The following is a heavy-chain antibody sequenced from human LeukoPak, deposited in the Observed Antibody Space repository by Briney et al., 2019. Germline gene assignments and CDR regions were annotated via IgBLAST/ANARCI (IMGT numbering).Heavy chain of an antibody. CDR3: AKDGGY. Sequence: PGGSLRLSCAASGFTFSTYAMTWVRQAPGKGLEWVSAISGGSTYYADSVKGRFTISRDNSKNTLYLQMNSLRAEDTAVYYCAKDGGYWGQGTLVTVSS. J-gene: IGHJ4*02. V-gene: IGHV3-23*01. CDR2: ISGGST. D-gene: IGHD3-16*01. CDR1: GFTFSTYA.